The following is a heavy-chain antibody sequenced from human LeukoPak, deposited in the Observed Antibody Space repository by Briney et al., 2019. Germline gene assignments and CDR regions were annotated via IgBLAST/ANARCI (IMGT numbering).Heavy chain of an antibody. CDR3: ARDRESSPWELLLDY. CDR2: LHHTSST. V-gene: IGHV4-38-2*02. Sequence: SETLSLTCAVSGYSIRSGYYWAWIRQPPGKGLEWIGSLHHTSSTYYNPSLKSRVTMSGDKSNNKFSLKLSSVTAADTALYYCARDRESSPWELLLDYWGQGILVTVSS. J-gene: IGHJ4*02. D-gene: IGHD1-26*01. CDR1: GYSIRSGYY.